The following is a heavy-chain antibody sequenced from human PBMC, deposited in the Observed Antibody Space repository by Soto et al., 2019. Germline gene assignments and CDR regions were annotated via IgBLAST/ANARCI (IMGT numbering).Heavy chain of an antibody. V-gene: IGHV3-74*01. D-gene: IGHD2-2*01. Sequence: GGSLRLSCAASGFTFSTYWMHWVRQAPGKGLVWVSRVNNDGSSTTYADSVKGRFTISRDNAKNTLYLQMNSLRAEDTAMYYCARDLVCSSSELDPWGQGTLVTVSS. CDR1: GFTFSTYW. CDR2: VNNDGSST. CDR3: ARDLVCSSSELDP. J-gene: IGHJ5*02.